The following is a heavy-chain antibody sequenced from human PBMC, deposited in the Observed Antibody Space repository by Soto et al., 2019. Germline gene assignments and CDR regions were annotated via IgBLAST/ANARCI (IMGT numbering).Heavy chain of an antibody. D-gene: IGHD2-2*01. CDR2: ISGSGGST. J-gene: IGHJ4*02. CDR1: GFTFSSYA. Sequence: GGSLRLSCAASGFTFSSYAMSWVRQAPGKGLEWVSAISGSGGSTYYADSVKGRFTISRDNSKNTLYLQMNGLRAEDTAVYYCAKLGPDIVVVPAALWGQGTLVTVSS. V-gene: IGHV3-23*01. CDR3: AKLGPDIVVVPAAL.